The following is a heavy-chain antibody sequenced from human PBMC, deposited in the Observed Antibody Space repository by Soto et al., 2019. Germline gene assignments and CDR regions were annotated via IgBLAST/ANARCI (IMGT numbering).Heavy chain of an antibody. CDR1: GFTFSDHY. V-gene: IGHV3-72*01. CDR3: TVWGSGHDVGAA. J-gene: IGHJ4*02. Sequence: EVQLVESGGGLVQPGGSLRLSCAASGFTFSDHYMDWVRQAPGKGLEWVGRSKNKADSYTTEYAASVKGRFTISRDGSKNSLLLQMSSLKTEDTAVYDCTVWGSGHDVGAAWGQGILVTVSS. CDR2: SKNKADSYTT. D-gene: IGHD3-10*01.